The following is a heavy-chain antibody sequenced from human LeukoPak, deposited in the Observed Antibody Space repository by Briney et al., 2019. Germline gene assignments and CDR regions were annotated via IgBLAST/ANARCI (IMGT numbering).Heavy chain of an antibody. V-gene: IGHV4-59*01. J-gene: IGHJ4*02. CDR2: FYDTRSP. Sequence: PSETLSLTCTVSGGSISLYYWSWIRQPPGQGLEWIGYFYDTRSPKYNPSLERRVTISVDMSRNQFSLNLTSVTTADTAVYYCARGQGSLTYWGQGTLATVSS. CDR3: ARGQGSLTY. CDR1: GGSISLYY.